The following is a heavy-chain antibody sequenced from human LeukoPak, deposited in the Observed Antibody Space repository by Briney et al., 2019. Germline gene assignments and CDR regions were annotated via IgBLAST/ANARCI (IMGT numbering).Heavy chain of an antibody. Sequence: GSLRLSCAASGFTFSSYSMNWVRQAPGKGLEWVSSISSSSSYIYYADSVKGRFTISRDNAKNSLYLQMNSLRAEDTAVYYCARDASGVVPAALDVWGKGTTVTVSS. CDR3: ARDASGVVPAALDV. J-gene: IGHJ6*04. CDR1: GFTFSSYS. V-gene: IGHV3-21*01. D-gene: IGHD2-2*01. CDR2: ISSSSSYI.